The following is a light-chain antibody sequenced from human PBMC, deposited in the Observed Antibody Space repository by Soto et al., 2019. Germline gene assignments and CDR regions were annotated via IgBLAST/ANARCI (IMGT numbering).Light chain of an antibody. J-gene: IGLJ3*02. Sequence: QSVLTQPPSASGTPGQRVTISCSGSHSNVGTNYVYWYQQLPGTAPKLLVAGNNQRPSGVPDRFSASKSGTSGSLAISGLRSEDEADYYCAAWDDSLGSVLFGGGTQLTVL. CDR3: AAWDDSLGSVL. CDR2: GNN. V-gene: IGLV1-47*01. CDR1: HSNVGTNY.